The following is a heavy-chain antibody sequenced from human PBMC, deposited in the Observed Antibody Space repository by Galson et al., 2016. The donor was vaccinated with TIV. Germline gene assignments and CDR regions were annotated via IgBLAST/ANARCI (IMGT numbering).Heavy chain of an antibody. Sequence: SLRLSCAASGLSVSINYMTWVRQAPGQGLEWVSLISDGGNTYYPDSVKGRFTISRDNSKNTRYLQMNSLRVEDTAVYYCARDRVVDATYYYYSYGMDVWGQGTAVTVSS. J-gene: IGHJ6*02. D-gene: IGHD5-12*01. CDR3: ARDRVVDATYYYYSYGMDV. V-gene: IGHV3-66*02. CDR2: ISDGGNT. CDR1: GLSVSINY.